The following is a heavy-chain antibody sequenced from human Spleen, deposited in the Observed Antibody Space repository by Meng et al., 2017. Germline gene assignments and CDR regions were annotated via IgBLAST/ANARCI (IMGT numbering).Heavy chain of an antibody. CDR3: TTDPRKIIPAAKGAGDAFDI. Sequence: GGSLRLSCAASGFTFSNAWMSWVRQAPGKGLEWVGRIKSKTDGGTTDYAAPVKGRFTISRDDSKNTLYLQMNSLKTEDTAVYYCTTDPRKIIPAAKGAGDAFDIWGQGTMVTVSS. J-gene: IGHJ3*02. CDR1: GFTFSNAW. D-gene: IGHD2-2*01. CDR2: IKSKTDGGTT. V-gene: IGHV3-15*01.